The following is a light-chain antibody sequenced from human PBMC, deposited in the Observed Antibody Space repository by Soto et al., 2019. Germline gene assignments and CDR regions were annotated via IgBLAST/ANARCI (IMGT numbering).Light chain of an antibody. CDR2: DAS. CDR1: QSVGKY. Sequence: EIVMTQSPATLSLSPGERATLSCRASQSVGKYLVWYQQKPGQAPRLLIYDASNRATGIPARFSGSGSGTDFTFTIISLQPEDLAVYYCQQRANRPPWTFGQGTKVEIK. V-gene: IGKV3-11*01. CDR3: QQRANRPPWT. J-gene: IGKJ1*01.